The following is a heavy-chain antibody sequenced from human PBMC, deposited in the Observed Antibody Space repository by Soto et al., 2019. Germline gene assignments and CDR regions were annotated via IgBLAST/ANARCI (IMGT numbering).Heavy chain of an antibody. D-gene: IGHD3-9*01. Sequence: SETLSLTCTVSGGSISSGGYYWSWIRQHPGKGLKWIGYTYYSGSTYYNPSLKSRVTISVDRSKNQFSLELSSVTAADTAVYYCAREQEIYDILTGSHNGNWFDPWGQGTLVTVSS. CDR2: TYYSGST. J-gene: IGHJ5*02. CDR1: GGSISSGGYY. V-gene: IGHV4-31*03. CDR3: AREQEIYDILTGSHNGNWFDP.